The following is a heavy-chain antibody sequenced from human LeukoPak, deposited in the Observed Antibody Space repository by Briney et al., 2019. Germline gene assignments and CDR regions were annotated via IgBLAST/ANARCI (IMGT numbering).Heavy chain of an antibody. CDR1: A. CDR2: ISGSGGST. J-gene: IGHJ4*02. CDR3: AKRRPSLTNDY. V-gene: IGHV3-23*01. Sequence: AMSWVRQAPGKGLEWVSAISGSGGSTYYADSVKGRFTISRDNSKNTLYLQMNSLGAEDTAVYYCAKRRPSLTNDYWGQGTLVTVSS.